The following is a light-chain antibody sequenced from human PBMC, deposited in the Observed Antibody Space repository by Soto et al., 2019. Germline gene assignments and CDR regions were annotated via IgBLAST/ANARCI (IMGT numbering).Light chain of an antibody. CDR1: SSNIGAGYD. J-gene: IGLJ1*01. Sequence: QSVLTQPPSVSGAPGQRVTISCTGSSSNIGAGYDVHWYQQLPGTAPKLLIYGNSNRPSGVPDRFSGSKSGTSASLAITGLQAEDEADYYCQSYESSLTYVFGTGTKVTVL. CDR3: QSYESSLTYV. V-gene: IGLV1-40*01. CDR2: GNS.